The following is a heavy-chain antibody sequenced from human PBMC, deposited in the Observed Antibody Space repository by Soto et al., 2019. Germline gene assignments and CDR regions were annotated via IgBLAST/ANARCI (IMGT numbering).Heavy chain of an antibody. J-gene: IGHJ4*02. Sequence: SETLSLTCTVSGGSISSGGYYWSWIRQHPGKGLEWIGYIYYSGSTYYNPSLKSRVTISVDTSKNQFSLKLSSVTAADTAVYYCARVPVYRSEQQLDYYFDYWGQGTLVTVSS. CDR3: ARVPVYRSEQQLDYYFDY. V-gene: IGHV4-31*03. D-gene: IGHD6-13*01. CDR2: IYYSGST. CDR1: GGSISSGGYY.